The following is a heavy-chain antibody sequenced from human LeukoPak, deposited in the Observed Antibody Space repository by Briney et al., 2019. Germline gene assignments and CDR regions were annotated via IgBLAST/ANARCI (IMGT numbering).Heavy chain of an antibody. CDR1: GFTFSAYG. CDR2: VRYDGSNK. Sequence: GGSLRLSCAASGFTFSAYGMHWVRQAPGKGLEWLAFVRYDGSNKYYADSVKGRFTISRDYSRNMLYLQMDSLRAEDTAFYYCAKDYSLYCSSASCYTPFDYWGQGALVTVSS. J-gene: IGHJ4*02. V-gene: IGHV3-30*02. D-gene: IGHD2-2*02. CDR3: AKDYSLYCSSASCYTPFDY.